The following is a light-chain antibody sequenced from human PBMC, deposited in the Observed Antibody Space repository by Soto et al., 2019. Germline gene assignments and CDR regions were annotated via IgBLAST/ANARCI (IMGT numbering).Light chain of an antibody. V-gene: IGKV1-5*01. CDR2: DAS. Sequence: DIQITQSPYTPSATVGDRVTNTCRASQSISSWLAWYQQKPGKAPKLLIYDASSLESGVPSRFSGSGSGTEFTLTISSLQPDDFATYYCQQYNSYQWTFGQGTKVDIK. CDR3: QQYNSYQWT. J-gene: IGKJ1*01. CDR1: QSISSW.